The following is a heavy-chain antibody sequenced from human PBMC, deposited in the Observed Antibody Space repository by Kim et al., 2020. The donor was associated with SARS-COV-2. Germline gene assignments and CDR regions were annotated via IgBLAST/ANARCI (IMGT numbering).Heavy chain of an antibody. CDR3: ARASRARDAFEI. CDR2: INSSTSSI. J-gene: IGHJ3*02. Sequence: GGSLRLSCAASGFIFSSYWMDWVRQAPGKGLQWVSCINSSTSSIYYADSVKGRFTISRDNATNTLYLQMNSLRAEDTAVYYCARASRARDAFEIWGQGTTGTVSS. V-gene: IGHV3-48*04. CDR1: GFIFSSYW.